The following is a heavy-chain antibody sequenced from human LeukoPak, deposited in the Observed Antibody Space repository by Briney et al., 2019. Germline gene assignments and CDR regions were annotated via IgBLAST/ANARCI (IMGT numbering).Heavy chain of an antibody. D-gene: IGHD2-15*01. CDR1: GYTFTSYY. CDR3: ARRGGAGSYYYYYYYMDV. V-gene: IGHV1-46*01. CDR2: INPSGGST. Sequence: ASVKASCKASGYTFTSYYMHWVRQAPGQGLEWMGIINPSGGSTSYAQKFQGRVTMTRDMSTGTVYMELSSLRSEDTAVYYCARRGGAGSYYYYYYYMDVWGKGTTVTVSS. J-gene: IGHJ6*03.